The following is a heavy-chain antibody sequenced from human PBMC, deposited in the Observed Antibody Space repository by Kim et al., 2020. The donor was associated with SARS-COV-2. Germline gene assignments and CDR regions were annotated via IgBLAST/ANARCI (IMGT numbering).Heavy chain of an antibody. D-gene: IGHD4-4*01. CDR3: ARVKDYTTEFDY. CDR2: IYSGGST. J-gene: IGHJ4*02. Sequence: GGSLRLSCAASGFTVSSNYMSWVRQAPGKGLEWVSVIYSGGSTYYADSVKGRFTISRDNSKNTLYLQMSSLRAEDTAVYYCARVKDYTTEFDYWGQGTLVTVSS. V-gene: IGHV3-66*01. CDR1: GFTVSSNY.